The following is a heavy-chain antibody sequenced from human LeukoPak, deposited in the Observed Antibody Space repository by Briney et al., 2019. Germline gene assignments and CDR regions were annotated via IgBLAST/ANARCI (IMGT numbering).Heavy chain of an antibody. J-gene: IGHJ4*02. CDR3: ARDHEGIAAS. D-gene: IGHD6-25*01. V-gene: IGHV3-21*01. CDR1: GFTFSSYS. CDR2: ISSSSSYI. Sequence: GGSLRLSCAASGFTFSSYSMNWVRQTPGKGLEWVSSISSSSSYIYYADSVKGRFTISRDNAKNSLYLQMNSLRAEDTAVYYCARDHEGIAASWGQGTLVTVSS.